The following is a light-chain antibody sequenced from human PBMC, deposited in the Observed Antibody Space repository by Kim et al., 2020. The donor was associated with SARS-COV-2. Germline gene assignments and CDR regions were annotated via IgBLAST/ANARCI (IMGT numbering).Light chain of an antibody. CDR3: QQSFSFPRT. CDR2: ATY. Sequence: DIQMTQSPSSLSASVGDRVTITCRASQTINSLLNWYQQKPGKAPKLLIYATYSLQSGVPSRFRGSGSGTDFTLTISSLQPEDVATYYCQQSFSFPRTFGGGTKVDIK. CDR1: QTINSL. J-gene: IGKJ4*01. V-gene: IGKV1-39*01.